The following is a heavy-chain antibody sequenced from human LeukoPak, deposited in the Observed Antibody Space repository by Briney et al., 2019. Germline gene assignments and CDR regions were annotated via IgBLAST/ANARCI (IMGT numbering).Heavy chain of an antibody. CDR1: GFTFSSYS. J-gene: IGHJ3*02. Sequence: GGSLRLSCAASGFTFSSYSMNWVRQAPGKGLEWVSAISGSGGSTYYADSVKGRFTISRDNSKNTLYLQMNSLRAEDTAVYYCAKDSPIVRGVILGAFDIWGQGTMVTVSS. CDR3: AKDSPIVRGVILGAFDI. CDR2: ISGSGGST. V-gene: IGHV3-23*01. D-gene: IGHD3-10*01.